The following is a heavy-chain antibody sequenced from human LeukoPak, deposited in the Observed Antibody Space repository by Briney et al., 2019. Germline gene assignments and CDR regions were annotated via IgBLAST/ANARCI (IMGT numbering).Heavy chain of an antibody. D-gene: IGHD2-15*01. CDR2: IYYSGST. J-gene: IGHJ5*02. V-gene: IGHV4-39*07. CDR1: GGSVSRSPYY. Sequence: SETLSLTCTVSGGSVSRSPYYWGWIRQPPGKGLEWIGNIYYSGSTYYNPSLKSRVTISGDTSKNEFSLNLSSVTAADTAVYYCARDEVVAARLDPWGQGTLVTVSS. CDR3: ARDEVVAARLDP.